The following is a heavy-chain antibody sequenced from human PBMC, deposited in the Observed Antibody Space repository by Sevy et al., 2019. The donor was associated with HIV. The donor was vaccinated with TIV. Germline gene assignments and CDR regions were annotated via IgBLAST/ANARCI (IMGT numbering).Heavy chain of an antibody. CDR2: ISYDGSDT. V-gene: IGHV3-30*02. CDR3: AKNTAAAGTGGFDY. D-gene: IGHD6-13*01. J-gene: IGHJ4*02. Sequence: GGSLRLSCAASGLIFSHYGMHWVRQAPGKGLEWVAFISYDGSDTYYVDSVKGRFSISRDNSKNTVYLQINSLRTEDTGLYYCAKNTAAAGTGGFDYWGQGTLVTVSS. CDR1: GLIFSHYG.